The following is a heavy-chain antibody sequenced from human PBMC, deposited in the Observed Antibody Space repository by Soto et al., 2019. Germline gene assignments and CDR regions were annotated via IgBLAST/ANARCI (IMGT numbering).Heavy chain of an antibody. CDR1: GGTFSSYA. Sequence: QVQLVQSGAEVKKPGSSVKVSCKASGGTFSSYAISWVRQAPGQGLEWMGGIIPISETTNYAQKFQGRVTITADASKSTAYMELSSLRSEDTDVYYCARSQGSSTSLEIYYYYYYGMDVWGQGTTVTVSS. V-gene: IGHV1-69*01. J-gene: IGHJ6*02. D-gene: IGHD2-2*01. CDR2: IIPISETT. CDR3: ARSQGSSTSLEIYYYYYYGMDV.